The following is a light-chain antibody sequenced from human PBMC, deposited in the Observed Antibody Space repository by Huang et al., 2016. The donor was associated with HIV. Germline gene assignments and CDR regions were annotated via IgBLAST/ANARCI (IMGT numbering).Light chain of an antibody. V-gene: IGKV1-39*01. CDR2: AAP. CDR1: QSISNY. Sequence: DIQMTQSPFSLSASVGDRVTITCRASQSISNYLNWYQHKPGKAPKNLIYAAPSLQSGVPSRCSGSGSGKDFTLTISSLQPEDFATYYCQQSYSTPPMYTFGQGTKLEIK. J-gene: IGKJ2*01. CDR3: QQSYSTPPMYT.